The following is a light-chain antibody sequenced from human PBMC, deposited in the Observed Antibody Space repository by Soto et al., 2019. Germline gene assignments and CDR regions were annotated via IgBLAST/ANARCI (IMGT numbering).Light chain of an antibody. J-gene: IGLJ2*01. V-gene: IGLV2-23*01. Sequence: QSALTQPASVSGSPGQSITISCTGNSSDVGSYNLVSWYQQYPGKAPKLMIYEGNKRPSGVSNRFSGSKSGNTASLTISGLQAEDEADYYCCSYAGSSTLVFGGGTKLTVL. CDR2: EGN. CDR1: SSDVGSYNL. CDR3: CSYAGSSTLV.